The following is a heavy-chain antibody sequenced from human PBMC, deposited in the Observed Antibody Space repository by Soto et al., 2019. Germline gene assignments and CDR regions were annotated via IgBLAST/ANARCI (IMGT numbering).Heavy chain of an antibody. Sequence: EVQLLESGGGLVQPGGSLRLSCVASGFTFSSYAMCWVRQAPGKGLEWVSAISGSGGSTYYADSVKGRFTISRDNSKNTLYLQMNCLRAEDTAVYYCARGTYYDILTGYGYCGQGTLVTVSS. CDR1: GFTFSSYA. J-gene: IGHJ4*02. CDR2: ISGSGGST. CDR3: ARGTYYDILTGYGY. D-gene: IGHD3-9*01. V-gene: IGHV3-23*01.